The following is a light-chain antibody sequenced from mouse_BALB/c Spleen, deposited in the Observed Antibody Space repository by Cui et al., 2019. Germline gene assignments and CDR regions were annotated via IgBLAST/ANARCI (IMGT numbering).Light chain of an antibody. CDR1: SSVSY. J-gene: IGKJ1*01. Sequence: QLVLTQSPAIMSASPGEKVTMTCSASSSVSYMYWYQQKPGSSPRLLIYDTSNLASGVPARFSGSGSGTSYSLTISRMEAEDAATYYCQQWSSYPRTFGGGTKLEIK. V-gene: IGKV4-55*01. CDR3: QQWSSYPRT. CDR2: DTS.